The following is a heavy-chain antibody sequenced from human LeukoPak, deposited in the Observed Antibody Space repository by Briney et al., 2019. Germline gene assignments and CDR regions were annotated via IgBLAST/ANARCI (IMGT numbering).Heavy chain of an antibody. CDR2: ISSSGDSI. CDR3: ARDAVVVVAASGPGYYFDY. V-gene: IGHV3-48*03. J-gene: IGHJ4*02. D-gene: IGHD2-15*01. CDR1: GFTFSNYE. Sequence: GGSLRLSCAASGFTFSNYEMNWVRQAPGKGLEWVSYISSSGDSIYYADSVKGRFTISRDNAKNSLYLQMNSLRAEDTAVYYCARDAVVVVAASGPGYYFDYWGQGTLVTVSS.